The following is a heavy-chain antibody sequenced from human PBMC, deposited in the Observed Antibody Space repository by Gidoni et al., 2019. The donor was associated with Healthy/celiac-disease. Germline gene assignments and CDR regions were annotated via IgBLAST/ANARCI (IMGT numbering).Heavy chain of an antibody. CDR3: AKDPGSYRWVFDY. CDR1: GFTFSSYA. D-gene: IGHD3-16*02. J-gene: IGHJ4*02. V-gene: IGHV3-23*01. CDR2: ISGSGGST. Sequence: EVQLLESGGGLVQPGGSLRLSCAASGFTFSSYAMSWVRQDPGKGLEWVSAISGSGGSTYYADSVKGRFTISRDNSKNTLYLQMNSLRAEDTAVYYCAKDPGSYRWVFDYWGQGTLVTVSS.